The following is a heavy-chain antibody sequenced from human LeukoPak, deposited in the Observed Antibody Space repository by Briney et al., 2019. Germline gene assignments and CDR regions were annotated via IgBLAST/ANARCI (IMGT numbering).Heavy chain of an antibody. CDR1: GFTFSSYA. CDR3: ARVSPWELLLGWFDP. Sequence: GRSLRLSCAASGFTFSSYAMHWVRQAPGKGLEWVAVISYDGVNKYYADSVKGRFTLSRDNSNNTLYLQMNSLRPEDSAVYYCARVSPWELLLGWFDPWGQGTLVTVSS. J-gene: IGHJ5*02. CDR2: ISYDGVNK. V-gene: IGHV3-30*04. D-gene: IGHD1-26*01.